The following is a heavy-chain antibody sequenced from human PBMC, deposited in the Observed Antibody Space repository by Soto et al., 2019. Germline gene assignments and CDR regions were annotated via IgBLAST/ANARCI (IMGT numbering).Heavy chain of an antibody. D-gene: IGHD3-22*01. J-gene: IGHJ3*02. CDR2: ISAYNGNT. Sequence: GASVKVSCKASGYTFTSYGISWVRQAPGQGLEWMGWISAYNGNTNYAQKLQGRVTMTTDTSTSTAYMELRSLKTEDTAVYYCTTRRGYYDSSGPGAFDIWGQGTMVTVS. CDR3: TTRRGYYDSSGPGAFDI. CDR1: GYTFTSYG. V-gene: IGHV1-18*01.